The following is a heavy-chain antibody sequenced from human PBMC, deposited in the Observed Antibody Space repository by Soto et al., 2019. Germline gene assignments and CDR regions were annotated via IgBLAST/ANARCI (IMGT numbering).Heavy chain of an antibody. J-gene: IGHJ5*02. CDR3: AEALYIDNGGPNDR. CDR2: FSCYGRRDNT. CDR1: GFTFSSYD. D-gene: IGHD1-1*01. Sequence: EVQLLESGGGLVQPGGSLRLSCVGSGFTFSSYDMTWVRQAPGKGLEWVSSFSCYGRRDNTYYADSVKGRFTISRDNSSNTVYLHMDNLRVEDTAGDYFAEALYIDNGGPNDRSGQGPLVTVSS. V-gene: IGHV3-23*01.